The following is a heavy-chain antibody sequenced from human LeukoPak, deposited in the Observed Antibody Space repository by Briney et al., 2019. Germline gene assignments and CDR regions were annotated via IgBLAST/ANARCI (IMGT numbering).Heavy chain of an antibody. Sequence: SETLSLTCTVSGGSINSYYWSWIRQPPGKGLEWIGYIYYSGSTNYNPSLKSRVTISVDTSKNQFSLKLSSVTAADTAVYYCARGLAAAGTSYFDYWGQGTLVTVSP. CDR2: IYYSGST. J-gene: IGHJ4*02. D-gene: IGHD6-13*01. CDR1: GGSINSYY. CDR3: ARGLAAAGTSYFDY. V-gene: IGHV4-59*01.